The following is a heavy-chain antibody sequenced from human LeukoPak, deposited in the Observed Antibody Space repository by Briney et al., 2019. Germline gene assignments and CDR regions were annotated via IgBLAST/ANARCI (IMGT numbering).Heavy chain of an antibody. CDR2: IYYSGST. J-gene: IGHJ5*02. CDR3: ARTGGYRAFDP. Sequence: SETLSLTCDVSGGSFNSCYWCWIWLPPAKGLEWIGYIYYSGSTNYNPSLKSRVTISLDTSKNQFSLKLSSVTAADTDVYYCARTGGYRAFDPWGQGTLVTVSS. CDR1: GGSFNSCY. V-gene: IGHV4-59*01. D-gene: IGHD2-8*02.